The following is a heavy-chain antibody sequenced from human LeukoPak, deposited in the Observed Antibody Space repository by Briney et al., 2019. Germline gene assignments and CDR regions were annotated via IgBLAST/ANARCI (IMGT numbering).Heavy chain of an antibody. D-gene: IGHD5-18*01. CDR2: IYYSGST. CDR3: ASGYSYGRVHY. Sequence: SETLSLTCTVSGGSISSSSYYWGWIRQPPGKGLEWIGRIYYSGSTYYNPSLKSRVTISVDTSKNQFSLKLSSVTAADTAVYYCASGYSYGRVHYWGQGTLVTVPS. J-gene: IGHJ4*02. V-gene: IGHV4-39*01. CDR1: GGSISSSSYY.